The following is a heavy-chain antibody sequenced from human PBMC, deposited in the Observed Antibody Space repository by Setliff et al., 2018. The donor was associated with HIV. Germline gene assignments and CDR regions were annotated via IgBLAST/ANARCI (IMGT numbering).Heavy chain of an antibody. D-gene: IGHD2-15*01. J-gene: IGHJ6*02. Sequence: GGSLRLSCAPSGFTFGSYAMSWVRQAPGKGLEWVSVISGSGDSTFYADSLKGRFTISRDNSKNTLYLQMSSLRAEDTAVYYCAKTLPTLYPPHDYYFAMDVWGQGTTVTVSS. CDR2: ISGSGDST. V-gene: IGHV3-23*01. CDR1: GFTFGSYA. CDR3: AKTLPTLYPPHDYYFAMDV.